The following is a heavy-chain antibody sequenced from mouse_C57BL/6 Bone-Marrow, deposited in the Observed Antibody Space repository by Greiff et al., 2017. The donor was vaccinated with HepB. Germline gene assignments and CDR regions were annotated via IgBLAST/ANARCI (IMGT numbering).Heavy chain of an antibody. D-gene: IGHD1-1*01. CDR2: ISTLAYSI. J-gene: IGHJ4*01. V-gene: IGHV5-15*01. Sequence: EVQLVESGGGLVQPGGSLKLSCAASGFTFSDYGMPWVRQAPRKGPEWVAFISTLAYSIDYADTVTGRFTIARENAKNTLYLEMSRLRSEDTAMYDCARRGDCYGGSYGRGAMDYGGWGTSATVSA. CDR1: GFTFSDYG. CDR3: ARRGDCYGGSYGRGAMDY.